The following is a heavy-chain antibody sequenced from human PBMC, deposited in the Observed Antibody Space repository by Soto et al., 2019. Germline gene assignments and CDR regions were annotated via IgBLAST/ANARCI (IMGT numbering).Heavy chain of an antibody. J-gene: IGHJ4*02. Sequence: QVQLVQSGAEVQKPGSSVNVSCKASGDTPSTYAISWVRQAPGQGLEWMGGIIPILGTPNYAQRFQGRITISSETSTRTTYMALNSVTSDDTAVFYCAILGLDVDSWGQGTLVIVSS. CDR2: IIPILGTP. D-gene: IGHD3-16*01. CDR1: GDTPSTYA. V-gene: IGHV1-69*14. CDR3: AILGLDVDS.